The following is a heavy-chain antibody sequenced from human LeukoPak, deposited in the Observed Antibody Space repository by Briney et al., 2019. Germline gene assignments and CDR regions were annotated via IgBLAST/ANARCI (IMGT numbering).Heavy chain of an antibody. CDR1: GGSISSSSYY. CDR3: ARYYAYDRGDWFDP. V-gene: IGHV4-39*01. D-gene: IGHD2-2*01. Sequence: SETLSLTCTVSGGSISSSSYYWGWIRQPPGKGLEWIGSIYYSGSTYYNPSLKSRVTISVDTSKNQFSLKLSSVTAADTAVYYCARYYAYDRGDWFDPWGQGTLVTVSS. CDR2: IYYSGST. J-gene: IGHJ5*02.